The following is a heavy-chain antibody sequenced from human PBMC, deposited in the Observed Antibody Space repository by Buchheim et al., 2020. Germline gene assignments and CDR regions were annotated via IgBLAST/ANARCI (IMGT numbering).Heavy chain of an antibody. CDR2: ISYDGSNK. Sequence: QVQLVESGGGVVQHGRSLRLSCAASGFTFSSYAMHWVRQAPGKGLEWVAVISYDGSNKYYADSVKGRFTISRDNSKNTQYLQMNSLRAEYTAVYYCARVTEDYYDSSGTGYYFDYWGQGTL. CDR1: GFTFSSYA. CDR3: ARVTEDYYDSSGTGYYFDY. D-gene: IGHD3-22*01. V-gene: IGHV3-30-3*01. J-gene: IGHJ4*02.